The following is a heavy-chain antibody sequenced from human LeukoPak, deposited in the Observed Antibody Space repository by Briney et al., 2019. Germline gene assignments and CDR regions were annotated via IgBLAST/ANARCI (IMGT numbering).Heavy chain of an antibody. J-gene: IGHJ5*02. Sequence: PSETLSLTCTVSGGSISSSSHSWGWIRQPPGKGLEWTGTIYYTGRTYYNPSLESRLTISVDTSKNQFSLKLTSVTAADTAIYYCAQSLGSGNWIGNWYDPWGQGTLVTVSS. D-gene: IGHD1-1*01. CDR1: GGSISSSSHS. V-gene: IGHV4-39*01. CDR2: IYYTGRT. CDR3: AQSLGSGNWIGNWYDP.